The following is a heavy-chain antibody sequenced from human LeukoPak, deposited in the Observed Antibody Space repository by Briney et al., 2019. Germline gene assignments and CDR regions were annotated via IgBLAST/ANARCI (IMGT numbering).Heavy chain of an antibody. CDR2: FGSDLSFR. V-gene: IGHV3-21*01. CDR1: GFTFGDYA. D-gene: IGHD5-24*01. J-gene: IGHJ4*02. CDR3: ARDRLGDGYIREFDS. Sequence: GGSLRLSCTASGFTFGDYAMSWFRQAPGKGLEWVASFGSDLSFRSVADSLKGRFTISRDNAENSLYLHMNSLRAEDTAIYYCARDRLGDGYIREFDSWGQGTLVIVSS.